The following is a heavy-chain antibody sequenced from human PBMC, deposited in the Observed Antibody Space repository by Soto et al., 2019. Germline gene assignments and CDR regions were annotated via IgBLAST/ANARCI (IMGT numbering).Heavy chain of an antibody. D-gene: IGHD3-10*01. Sequence: SETLSLTCTVSGGSISSYYWSWIRQPPGKGLEWIGYIYYSGSINYNPSLKSRVTISVDTSKNQFSLKLSSVTAADTAVYYCARAPRGNYGYPSYFDYWGQGTLVTVSS. J-gene: IGHJ4*02. V-gene: IGHV4-59*01. CDR3: ARAPRGNYGYPSYFDY. CDR2: IYYSGSI. CDR1: GGSISSYY.